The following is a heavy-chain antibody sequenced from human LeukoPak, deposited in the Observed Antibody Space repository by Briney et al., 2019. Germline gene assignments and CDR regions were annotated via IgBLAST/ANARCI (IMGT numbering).Heavy chain of an antibody. D-gene: IGHD6-19*01. J-gene: IGHJ4*02. CDR2: INPNSGGT. Sequence: ASGKVSCKASGYSFSGYYMHWVRQAPGQGLEWVGWINPNSGGTNYAQKFQGRVTMTRDTSMSTAYMELSGLRSDDTAVYYCARSEWLVRENDYWGQGTLVTVSS. CDR1: GYSFSGYY. V-gene: IGHV1-2*02. CDR3: ARSEWLVRENDY.